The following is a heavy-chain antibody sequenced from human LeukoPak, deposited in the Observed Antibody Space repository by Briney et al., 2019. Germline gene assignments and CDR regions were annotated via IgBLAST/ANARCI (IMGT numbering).Heavy chain of an antibody. J-gene: IGHJ5*02. CDR1: GFTFDDYA. V-gene: IGHV3-9*01. Sequence: GRSLRLSCAASGFTFDDYAMHWVRQAPGKGLEWVSGISWNSGSIGYADSVKGRFTISRDNAKNSLYLQMNSLRAEDTAVYYCAREIRVVVPAAKYNWFDPWGQGTLVTVSS. CDR3: AREIRVVVPAAKYNWFDP. D-gene: IGHD2-2*01. CDR2: ISWNSGSI.